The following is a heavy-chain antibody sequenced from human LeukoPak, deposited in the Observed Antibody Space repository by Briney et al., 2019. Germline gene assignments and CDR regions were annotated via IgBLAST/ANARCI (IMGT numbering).Heavy chain of an antibody. CDR1: GFTLSSYA. V-gene: IGHV3-23*01. J-gene: IGHJ6*02. CDR2: LSGSGGST. D-gene: IGHD2-8*02. CDR3: ARVVPLVVNYPCYYFCGMDV. Sequence: GGSLRLSCAASGFTLSSYAMSYVRQAPGKGLEWFSALSGSGGSTYYADSVKGRYTISRDNSKNTLYLQMNSRRADGTAVYYCARVVPLVVNYPCYYFCGMDVWGRGTTVAVSS.